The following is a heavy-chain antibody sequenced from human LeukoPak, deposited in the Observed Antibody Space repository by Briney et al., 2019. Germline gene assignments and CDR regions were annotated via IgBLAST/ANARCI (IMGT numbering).Heavy chain of an antibody. Sequence: PGGSLRLSCAASGFTFSSYWMSWVRQAPGKGLEWVANINQDGSDKYYVDSVKGRLTISRDNAKNSLYLQMNSLRAEDTAVYYCARESSGYFYWGQGALVTVSP. J-gene: IGHJ4*02. CDR3: ARESSGYFY. D-gene: IGHD3-22*01. V-gene: IGHV3-7*01. CDR2: INQDGSDK. CDR1: GFTFSSYW.